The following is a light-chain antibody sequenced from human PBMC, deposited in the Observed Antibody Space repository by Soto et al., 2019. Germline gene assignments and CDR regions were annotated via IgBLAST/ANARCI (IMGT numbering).Light chain of an antibody. J-gene: IGKJ5*01. CDR2: GAS. CDR1: QSVSSSY. Sequence: EIVLTQSPGTLSLSPGERATLSCRASQSVSSSYLAWYQQKPGQPHRLLIYGASSRATGIQDRFSGSGSGTDFTLTISRLEPEDFAVFYCKHYDSLPITFGQGTRLEIK. V-gene: IGKV3-20*01. CDR3: KHYDSLPIT.